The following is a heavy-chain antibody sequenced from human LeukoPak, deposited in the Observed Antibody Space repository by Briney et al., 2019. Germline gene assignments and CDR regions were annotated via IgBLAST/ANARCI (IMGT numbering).Heavy chain of an antibody. Sequence: ASVKVSCEASGYTFTSYDINWVRQATGQGLEWMGWMNPNSGNTGYAQKFQGRVTMTRNTSISTAYMELSSLRSEDTAVYYCARETDYDFWSGPHFDYWGQGTLVTVSS. CDR1: GYTFTSYD. D-gene: IGHD3-3*01. J-gene: IGHJ4*02. V-gene: IGHV1-8*01. CDR3: ARETDYDFWSGPHFDY. CDR2: MNPNSGNT.